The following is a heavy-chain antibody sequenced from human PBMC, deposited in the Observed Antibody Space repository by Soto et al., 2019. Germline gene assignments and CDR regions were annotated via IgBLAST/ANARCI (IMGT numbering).Heavy chain of an antibody. J-gene: IGHJ5*02. V-gene: IGHV1-69*08. CDR1: AGTFSSYT. CDR3: ARDKSGSRCWYVRHNWFDP. Sequence: QVQLVQSGAEVKKPGSSVKVSCKASAGTFSSYTISWVRQAPGQGLEWMGRIIPILGIANYAQKFQGRVTITADEPTSTAYRELSRLRSEDTAVYYCARDKSGSRCWYVRHNWFDPWGQGTLVTVSS. D-gene: IGHD6-13*01. CDR2: IIPILGIA.